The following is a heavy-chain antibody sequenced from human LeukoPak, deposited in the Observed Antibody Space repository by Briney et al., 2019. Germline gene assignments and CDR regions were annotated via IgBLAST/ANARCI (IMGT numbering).Heavy chain of an antibody. CDR2: ISAYNGNT. J-gene: IGHJ4*02. V-gene: IGHV1-18*01. Sequence: ASVKVSCKASGYTFTSYGINWVRQATGHGLEWMGWISAYNGNTNYAQKLQGRVTMATDTSTTTAYMELRSLRSDDTAVYYCASDYGSGSYYTYFDYWGQGTLVTVSS. CDR1: GYTFTSYG. D-gene: IGHD3-10*01. CDR3: ASDYGSGSYYTYFDY.